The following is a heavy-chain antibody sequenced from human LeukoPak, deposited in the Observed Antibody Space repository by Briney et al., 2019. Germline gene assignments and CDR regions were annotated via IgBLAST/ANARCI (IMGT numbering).Heavy chain of an antibody. CDR1: GGTFSSYA. Sequence: SVKVSCKASGGTFSSYAISWVRQAPGQGLGWMGGIIPIFGTANYAQKFQGRVTITADESTSTAYMELSSLRSEDTAVYYCARDGAVAGNDFDYWGQGTLVTVSS. CDR3: ARDGAVAGNDFDY. CDR2: IIPIFGTA. V-gene: IGHV1-69*13. J-gene: IGHJ4*02. D-gene: IGHD6-19*01.